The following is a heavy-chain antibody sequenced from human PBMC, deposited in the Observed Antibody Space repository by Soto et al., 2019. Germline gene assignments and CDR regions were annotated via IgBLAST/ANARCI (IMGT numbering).Heavy chain of an antibody. Sequence: WCMKISRAASRFTFYSYWMSWVRQAPGKGLEWVANIKQDGSEKYYVDSVKGRFTISRDNAKNSLYLQMNSLRAEDTAVYYCARVERLVVDYWGQGTLVTVSS. V-gene: IGHV3-7*01. CDR2: IKQDGSEK. D-gene: IGHD2-15*01. CDR3: ARVERLVVDY. J-gene: IGHJ4*02. CDR1: RFTFYSYW.